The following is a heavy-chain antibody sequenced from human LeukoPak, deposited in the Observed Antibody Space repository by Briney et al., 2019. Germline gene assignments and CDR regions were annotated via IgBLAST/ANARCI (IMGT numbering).Heavy chain of an antibody. D-gene: IGHD1-26*01. Sequence: GGSLRLSCAASGFTVNSNYMNWVRQAPGKGLEWVSGIHPGDNTYYADSVKGRFTISRDNSKNTLYLQMNSLRAEDTAVYYCTRGASYYDYWGQGTLVTVSS. J-gene: IGHJ4*02. CDR2: IHPGDNT. V-gene: IGHV3-53*01. CDR3: TRGASYYDY. CDR1: GFTVNSNY.